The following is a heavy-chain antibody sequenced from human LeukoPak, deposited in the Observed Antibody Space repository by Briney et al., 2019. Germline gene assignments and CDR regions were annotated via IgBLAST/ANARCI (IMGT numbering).Heavy chain of an antibody. CDR3: AKDIGPYYYDSSGLSLGGPAFDY. Sequence: PGGSLRLSCAASGFTFDDYAMHWVRQAPGKGLEWVSGISWNSGSIGYADSVKGRFTISRDNAKNSLYLQMNSLRAEDTALYCCAKDIGPYYYDSSGLSLGGPAFDYWGQGTLVTVSS. CDR2: ISWNSGSI. CDR1: GFTFDDYA. D-gene: IGHD3-22*01. J-gene: IGHJ4*02. V-gene: IGHV3-9*01.